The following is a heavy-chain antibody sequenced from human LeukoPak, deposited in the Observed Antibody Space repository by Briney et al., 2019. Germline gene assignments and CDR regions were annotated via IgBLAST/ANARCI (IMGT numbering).Heavy chain of an antibody. D-gene: IGHD3-22*01. J-gene: IGHJ6*03. CDR3: ARRHYVNDSSAYLYYMDV. CDR2: INHSGGT. CDR1: GGSFSNYY. Sequence: SETLSLTCAVHGGSFSNYYWSWIRQPPGKGLEWIGEINHSGGTNYNPSLKRRATISLDTSKNQFSLKLSSVTAADTAVYYCARRHYVNDSSAYLYYMDVWGKGTTVTVSS. V-gene: IGHV4-34*01.